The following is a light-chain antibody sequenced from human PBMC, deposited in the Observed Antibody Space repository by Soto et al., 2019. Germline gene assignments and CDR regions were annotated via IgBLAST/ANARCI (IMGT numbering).Light chain of an antibody. V-gene: IGKV1-5*03. CDR2: KAS. CDR1: QSISSW. CDR3: QQYNSQWT. Sequence: DMQMTQSPSTLSASVGDRLTITCRASQSISSWLAWYQQKPGRAPKLLIYKASSLESGVPSRFSGSGSGTEFTLTISSLQPDDFATYYCQQYNSQWTFGQGTKVDI. J-gene: IGKJ1*01.